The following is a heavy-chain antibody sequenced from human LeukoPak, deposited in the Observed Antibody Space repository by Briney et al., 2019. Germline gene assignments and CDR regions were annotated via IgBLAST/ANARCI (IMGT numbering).Heavy chain of an antibody. CDR2: VKEDGSEK. CDR1: GFTFSTYW. D-gene: IGHD1-26*01. CDR3: ARGYSYLDY. J-gene: IGHJ4*02. V-gene: IGHV3-7*05. Sequence: GGSLRLSCAVSGFTFSTYWMTWVRQAPGKGLEWVASVKEDGSEKYQVDSVEGRFTISRDNAKNSLFLQLNSLSAEDTAVYFCARGYSYLDYWGQGTLVTVSS.